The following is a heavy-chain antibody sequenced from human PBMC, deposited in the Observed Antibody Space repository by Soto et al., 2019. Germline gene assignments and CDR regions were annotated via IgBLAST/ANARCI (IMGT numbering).Heavy chain of an antibody. V-gene: IGHV3-23*01. D-gene: IGHD1-1*01. CDR1: GFTFSSYA. CDR3: AKGKGRSGFIKGGWHNVHDNWIDL. J-gene: IGHJ5*02. Sequence: EVQLLESGGGLVQPGGSLRLSCAASGFTFSSYAMSWVRQAPGKGLEWVSAISGSGGSTYYADSVKGRFTISRDNSKNRLYLQMNSLRAEDTAVYYCAKGKGRSGFIKGGWHNVHDNWIDLWGQGTLVTLSS. CDR2: ISGSGGST.